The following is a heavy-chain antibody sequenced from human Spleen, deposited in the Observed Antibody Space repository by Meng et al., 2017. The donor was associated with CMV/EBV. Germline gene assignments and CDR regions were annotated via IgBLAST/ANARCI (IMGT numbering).Heavy chain of an antibody. J-gene: IGHJ4*02. Sequence: ASVKVSCKASGYTFTSYGITWVRQAPGQGLEWMAWISAYNGNTNYAQKLQGRLTVTTDTSTSTAYMELRSLRSDDTAVYYCAREVMATGGTSSVDYWGQGTLVTVSS. V-gene: IGHV1-18*01. CDR2: ISAYNGNT. CDR1: GYTFTSYG. CDR3: AREVMATGGTSSVDY. D-gene: IGHD5-24*01.